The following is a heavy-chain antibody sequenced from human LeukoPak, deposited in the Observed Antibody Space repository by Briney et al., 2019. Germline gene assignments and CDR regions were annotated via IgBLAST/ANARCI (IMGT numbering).Heavy chain of an antibody. CDR1: GFTFTGYW. CDR3: ARPRSTGCLDY. D-gene: IGHD6-19*01. CDR2: ITEDGSDK. V-gene: IGHV3-7*04. J-gene: IGHJ4*02. Sequence: GESLRLSCAASGFTFTGYWMSWVRQAPGKGPEWVASITEDGSDKYYVDSVMGRFTISRDNSKNSLYLHMNSLRAEDTAVYYCARPRSTGCLDYWGQGELVSVSS.